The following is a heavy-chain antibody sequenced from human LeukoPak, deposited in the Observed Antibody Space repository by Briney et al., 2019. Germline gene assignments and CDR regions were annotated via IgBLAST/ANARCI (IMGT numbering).Heavy chain of an antibody. D-gene: IGHD5-12*01. Sequence: PGGSLRLSCAASGFTFSNYWMHWVRQAPGKGLVWVSRINSNGSSTNYADSVKGRFTISRDNAKNTPHLQMSSLRAEDTALYYCAKGGATICDNWGQGTLVTVSS. CDR3: AKGGATICDN. J-gene: IGHJ4*02. CDR1: GFTFSNYW. V-gene: IGHV3-74*01. CDR2: INSNGSST.